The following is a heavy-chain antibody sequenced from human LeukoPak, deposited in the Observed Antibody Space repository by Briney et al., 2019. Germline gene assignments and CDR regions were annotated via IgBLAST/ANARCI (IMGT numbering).Heavy chain of an antibody. V-gene: IGHV3-66*04. D-gene: IGHD2-2*01. Sequence: GGSLRLSCAASGFTVSNYYMSWVRQAPGKGLEWVSVIYHGGTTYYTDSVKGRFTISRDELKNTLYLQRNCLSGEHTAVYYCAIHGCSTTSCYADWGQGTLVTVSS. J-gene: IGHJ4*02. CDR1: GFTVSNYY. CDR3: AIHGCSTTSCYAD. CDR2: IYHGGTT.